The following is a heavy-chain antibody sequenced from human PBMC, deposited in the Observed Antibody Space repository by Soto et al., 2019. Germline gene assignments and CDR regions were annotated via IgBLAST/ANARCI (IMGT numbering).Heavy chain of an antibody. CDR3: ARIEYCSGGNCYSAFDI. CDR1: GDTFISSG. CDR2: ISGYKGDT. V-gene: IGHV1-18*01. Sequence: VQSGAEVKKPGASVKVSCKASGDTFISSGISWVRQAPGQGIEWMGWISGYKGDTNYAQKFQGRVTLTTDTSTSTAYMELRSLTPGDTAIYYCARIEYCSGGNCYSAFDIWGQGTLVTVSS. J-gene: IGHJ3*02. D-gene: IGHD2-15*01.